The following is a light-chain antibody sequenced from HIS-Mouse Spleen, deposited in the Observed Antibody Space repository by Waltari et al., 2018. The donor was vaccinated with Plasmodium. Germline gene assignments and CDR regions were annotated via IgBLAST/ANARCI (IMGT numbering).Light chain of an antibody. CDR3: MQALQTPT. CDR2: LGS. J-gene: IGKJ3*01. V-gene: IGKV2-28*01. CDR1: QSLLHSNGYNY. Sequence: DIVMTQSPLSLPVTPGEPASISCRSSQSLLHSNGYNYLDWYLQKPWQSPQLLIYLGSNRASGVPYRFSGSGSGTDFTLKISRVEAEDVGVYYCMQALQTPTFGPGTKVDIK.